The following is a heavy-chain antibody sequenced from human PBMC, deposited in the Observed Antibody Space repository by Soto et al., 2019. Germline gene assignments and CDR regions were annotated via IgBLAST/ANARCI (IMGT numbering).Heavy chain of an antibody. D-gene: IGHD3-3*01. CDR1: GGTFSSYA. CDR3: ARTSTTFGVASYGMDV. Sequence: QVQLVQSGAEVKKPGSSVKVSCKASGGTFSSYAISWVRQAPGQGLEWVGGIIPIFGTANYAQKFQGRVKITADKSTNTAYMELSSLRSEDTGVYYCARTSTTFGVASYGMDVWGQGTTVTVSS. J-gene: IGHJ6*02. CDR2: IIPIFGTA. V-gene: IGHV1-69*06.